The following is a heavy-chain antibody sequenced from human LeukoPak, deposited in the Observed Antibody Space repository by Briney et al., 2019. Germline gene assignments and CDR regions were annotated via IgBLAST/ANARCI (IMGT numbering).Heavy chain of an antibody. CDR1: GGSISSGSYY. V-gene: IGHV4-61*02. J-gene: IGHJ3*02. D-gene: IGHD3-10*01. CDR2: IYTSGST. Sequence: SQTLSLTCTVSGGSISSGSYYWSWIRQPAGKGLELIGRIYTSGSTNYNPSLKSRVTIPVDTSKNQFSLKLSSVTAADTAVYYCARDGSGSYYNSRDAFDIWGQGTMVTVSS. CDR3: ARDGSGSYYNSRDAFDI.